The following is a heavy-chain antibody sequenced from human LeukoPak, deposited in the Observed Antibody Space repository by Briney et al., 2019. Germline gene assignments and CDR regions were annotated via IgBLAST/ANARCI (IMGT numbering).Heavy chain of an antibody. Sequence: SETLSLTCAVYGGSFSGYYWSWIRQPPRKGLEWIGEISHSGSTNYNPSLKSRVTISVDTSKNQFSLKLSSVTAADTAVYYCARVAQPVVEAATLGKPEFDYWGQGTLVTVSS. CDR1: GGSFSGYY. J-gene: IGHJ4*02. CDR2: ISHSGST. CDR3: ARVAQPVVEAATLGKPEFDY. D-gene: IGHD2-15*01. V-gene: IGHV4-34*01.